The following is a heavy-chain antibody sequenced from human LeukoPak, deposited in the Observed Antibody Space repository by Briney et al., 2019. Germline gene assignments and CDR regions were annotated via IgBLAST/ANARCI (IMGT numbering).Heavy chain of an antibody. CDR2: IYYSGST. J-gene: IGHJ6*02. D-gene: IGHD5-12*01. V-gene: IGHV4-59*08. CDR1: GGSISNYY. CDR3: ARHEATIIRGDYYYGMDV. Sequence: PSETLSLTCSVSGGSISNYYWSWIRQSPGKGLEWIGYIYYSGSTSYYPSLKSRVTILLDTSKNQFPLKLNSVTAADTAVYYCARHEATIIRGDYYYGMDVWGQGTSVTVSS.